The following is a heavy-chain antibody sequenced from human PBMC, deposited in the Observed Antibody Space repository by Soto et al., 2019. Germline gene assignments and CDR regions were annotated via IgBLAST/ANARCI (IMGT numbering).Heavy chain of an antibody. Sequence: SETLSLTCSVSGASTSNYHYSWIRQSPGKGLEWIGYVYHRGTTYYTPSLRSRVNMSVDTSTNEFYPNLKSVTAADTAVYYCALGGYNYGRPFDFWGQGTLVTVSS. V-gene: IGHV4-59*01. D-gene: IGHD5-18*01. CDR1: GASTSNYH. CDR2: VYHRGTT. CDR3: ALGGYNYGRPFDF. J-gene: IGHJ4*02.